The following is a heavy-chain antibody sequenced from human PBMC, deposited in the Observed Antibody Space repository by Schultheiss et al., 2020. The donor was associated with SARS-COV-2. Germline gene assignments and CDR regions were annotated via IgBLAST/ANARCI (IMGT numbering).Heavy chain of an antibody. CDR1: GGSFSGYY. CDR2: IYYSGST. J-gene: IGHJ6*03. Sequence: SETLSLTCAVYGGSFSGYYWSWIRQPPGKGLEWIGYIYYSGSTNYNPSLKSRVTISVDTSKNQFSLKLSSVTAADTAVYYCARLPTAYCGGDCYWDYYYMDVWGKGTTVTVSS. D-gene: IGHD2-21*01. CDR3: ARLPTAYCGGDCYWDYYYMDV. V-gene: IGHV4-59*08.